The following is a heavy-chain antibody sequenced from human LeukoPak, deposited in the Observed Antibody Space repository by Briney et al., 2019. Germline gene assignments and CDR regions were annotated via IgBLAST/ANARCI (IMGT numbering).Heavy chain of an antibody. CDR2: IYGSGVST. V-gene: IGHV3-23*01. CDR1: GFTFTTYT. Sequence: GGSLRLSCAASGFTFTTYTMSWVRQAPGKGLEWVSSIYGSGVSTFYADSVQGRFTISRDNFQNTLSLQMNSLRAEDTAVYYCARNHEGNSGYYYYMDVWGKGTTVTVSS. J-gene: IGHJ6*03. CDR3: ARNHEGNSGYYYYMDV. D-gene: IGHD3-10*01.